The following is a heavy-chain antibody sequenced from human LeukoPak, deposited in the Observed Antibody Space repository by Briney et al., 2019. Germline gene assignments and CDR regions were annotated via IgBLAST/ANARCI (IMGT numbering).Heavy chain of an antibody. D-gene: IGHD3-9*01. V-gene: IGHV1-8*01. Sequence: ASVKVSCKASGYTFTSYDINWVRQATGQGLEWMGWMNPNSGNTGYAQKFQGRVTMTRNTSISTAYMELSSLRSEATAVYYCARAMGGYFDWLRGLNYYYYMDVWGKGTTVTVSS. CDR1: GYTFTSYD. J-gene: IGHJ6*03. CDR3: ARAMGGYFDWLRGLNYYYYMDV. CDR2: MNPNSGNT.